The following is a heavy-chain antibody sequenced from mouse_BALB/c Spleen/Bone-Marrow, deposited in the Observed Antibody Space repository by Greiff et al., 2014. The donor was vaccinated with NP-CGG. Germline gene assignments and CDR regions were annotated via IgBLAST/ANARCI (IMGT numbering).Heavy chain of an antibody. CDR1: GYTFTDYY. CDR3: AMGVRLYWYFDV. V-gene: IGHV1-26*01. Sequence: VQLQQPGPELVKPGASVKMSCKASGYTFTDYYMKWVKQSHGKSLEWIGDINPINGDTFYNQKFRGKATLTVDKSSSTVYMQLDSLTSEDSAICYCAMGVRLYWYFDVWGAGTTVTVSS. J-gene: IGHJ1*01. CDR2: INPINGDT. D-gene: IGHD2-14*01.